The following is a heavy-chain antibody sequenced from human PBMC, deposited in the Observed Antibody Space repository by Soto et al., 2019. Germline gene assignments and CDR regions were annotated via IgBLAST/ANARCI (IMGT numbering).Heavy chain of an antibody. CDR1: GFTFSSYS. Sequence: GGSLRLSCAASGFTFSSYSMNWVRQAPGKGLEWVSSISSSSSYIYYADSVKGRFTISRDNAKNSLYLQMNSLRAEDTAVYYCASTSIAARYYFDYWGQGTLVTVSS. V-gene: IGHV3-21*01. CDR3: ASTSIAARYYFDY. CDR2: ISSSSSYI. J-gene: IGHJ4*02. D-gene: IGHD6-6*01.